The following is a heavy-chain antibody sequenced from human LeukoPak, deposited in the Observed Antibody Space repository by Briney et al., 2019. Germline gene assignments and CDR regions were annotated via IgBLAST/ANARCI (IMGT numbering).Heavy chain of an antibody. V-gene: IGHV3-30*18. CDR2: ISYDGSNK. CDR3: AKDPGKFWSGHDY. J-gene: IGHJ4*02. D-gene: IGHD3-3*01. CDR1: GFTFSSYG. Sequence: GGSLRLSCAASGFTFSSYGMHWVRQAPGKGLEWVAVISYDGSNKYYADSVKGRFTISRDNSKNTLYLQMNSLKGEDTAVYYCAKDPGKFWSGHDYWGQGTLVTVSS.